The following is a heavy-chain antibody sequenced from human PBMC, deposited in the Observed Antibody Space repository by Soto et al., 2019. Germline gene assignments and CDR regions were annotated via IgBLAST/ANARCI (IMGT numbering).Heavy chain of an antibody. CDR1: GYTFTSYG. CDR2: ISAYNGNT. D-gene: IGHD1-7*01. Sequence: ASVKVSCKAPGYTFTSYGISWVRQAPGQGLEWMGWISAYNGNTNYAQKLQGRVTMTTDTSTSTAYMELRSLRSDDTAVYYCARSMEVTGTTHFDYWGQGTLVTVSS. J-gene: IGHJ4*02. V-gene: IGHV1-18*01. CDR3: ARSMEVTGTTHFDY.